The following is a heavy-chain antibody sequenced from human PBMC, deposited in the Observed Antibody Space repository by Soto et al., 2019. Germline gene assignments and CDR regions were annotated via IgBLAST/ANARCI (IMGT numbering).Heavy chain of an antibody. J-gene: IGHJ6*02. Sequence: ASVKFSCKASGYTFTGYYMNWVRQAPGQGLEWMGWINPNSGGTNYAQKFRGWVTMPRDTSISTAYMELSRLRSDDTAVYYCARSMVRGYGMDVWGPGTTVTDSS. D-gene: IGHD3-10*01. CDR1: GYTFTGYY. V-gene: IGHV1-2*04. CDR3: ARSMVRGYGMDV. CDR2: INPNSGGT.